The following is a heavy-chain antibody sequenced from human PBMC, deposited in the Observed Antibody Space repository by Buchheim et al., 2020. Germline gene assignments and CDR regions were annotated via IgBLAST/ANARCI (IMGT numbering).Heavy chain of an antibody. D-gene: IGHD3-22*01. CDR1: GFTFTDYY. Sequence: HVQLVESGGGLVKPGGSLRLSCVASGFTFTDYYMTWIRQAPGKGLEWVSYISSRSTSTNYADSAKGRFPISRDNSKNTLYLQMNSLRAEDTAVYYCARDDDDSSGYYDTAYYFDYWGQGTL. J-gene: IGHJ4*02. CDR2: ISSRSTST. V-gene: IGHV3-11*06. CDR3: ARDDDDSSGYYDTAYYFDY.